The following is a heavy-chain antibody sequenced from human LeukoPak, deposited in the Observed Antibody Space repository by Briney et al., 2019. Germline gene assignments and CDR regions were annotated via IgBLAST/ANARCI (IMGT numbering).Heavy chain of an antibody. V-gene: IGHV1-69*04. CDR2: IIPILGIA. D-gene: IGHD6-19*01. CDR3: ARGNTSGWYGWWFDP. Sequence: GVSVKVSCKASGGTFSSYAISWLRQAPGQGLEWMGRIIPILGIANYAQKFQGRVTITADKSTSTAYMELSSLRSEDTAVYYCARGNTSGWYGWWFDPWGQGTLVTVSS. J-gene: IGHJ5*02. CDR1: GGTFSSYA.